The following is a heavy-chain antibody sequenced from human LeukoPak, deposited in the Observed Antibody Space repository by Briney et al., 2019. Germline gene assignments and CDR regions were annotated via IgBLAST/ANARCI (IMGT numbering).Heavy chain of an antibody. CDR1: GFTFSSYS. V-gene: IGHV3-21*01. CDR3: ARRQLLKGNYAFDI. Sequence: GGSLRLSCAASGFTFSSYSMNWVRQAPGKGLEWVSSISSSSSYIYYADSVKGRFTISRDNAKNSLYLQMNSLRAEDTAVYYCARRQLLKGNYAFDIWGQGTMVTVSS. CDR2: ISSSSSYI. D-gene: IGHD2-2*01. J-gene: IGHJ3*02.